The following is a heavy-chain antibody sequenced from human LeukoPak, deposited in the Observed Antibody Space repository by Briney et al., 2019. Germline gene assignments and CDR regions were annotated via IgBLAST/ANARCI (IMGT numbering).Heavy chain of an antibody. CDR1: GYTFTSYY. CDR2: IIPIFGTA. D-gene: IGHD1-26*01. CDR3: ARGKWRGAFDI. V-gene: IGHV1-69*05. Sequence: SVKVSCKASGYTFTSYYMHWVRQAPGQGLEWMGGIIPIFGTANYAQKFQGRVTITTDESTSTAYMELSSLRSEDTAVYYCARGKWRGAFDIWGQGTMVTVSS. J-gene: IGHJ3*02.